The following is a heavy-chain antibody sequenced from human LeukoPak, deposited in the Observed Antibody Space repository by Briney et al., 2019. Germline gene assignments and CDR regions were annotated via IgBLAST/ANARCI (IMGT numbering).Heavy chain of an antibody. Sequence: PSETLSLTCTVSGGSISSSSHYWGWIRQPPGKGLEWIGNIYYSGSSYYNPSLKSRVTISVDTSKKQFSLKLSSVTAADTAVYYCARDASLYHIAVAGRRGYFDYWGQGTLVTVSS. D-gene: IGHD6-13*01. CDR1: GGSISSSSHY. V-gene: IGHV4-39*02. CDR3: ARDASLYHIAVAGRRGYFDY. J-gene: IGHJ4*02. CDR2: IYYSGSS.